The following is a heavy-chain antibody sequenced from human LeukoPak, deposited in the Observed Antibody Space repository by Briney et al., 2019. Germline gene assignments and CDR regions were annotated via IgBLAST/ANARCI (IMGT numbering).Heavy chain of an antibody. Sequence: GGSLRLSCAASRFTLSTYWMSWVRQAPGKGLEWVAHIKQDGSQEYYADSVKGRFTISRDNAKNSLYLQMNSLRDGDTAVYYCARDGTLLDYDFWSSYRADNWFDPWGQGTLVTVSS. CDR1: RFTLSTYW. CDR2: IKQDGSQE. D-gene: IGHD3-3*01. CDR3: ARDGTLLDYDFWSSYRADNWFDP. V-gene: IGHV3-7*01. J-gene: IGHJ5*02.